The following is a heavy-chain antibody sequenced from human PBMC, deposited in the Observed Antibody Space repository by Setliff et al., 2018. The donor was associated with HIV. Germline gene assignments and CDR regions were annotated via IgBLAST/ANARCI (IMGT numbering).Heavy chain of an antibody. D-gene: IGHD3-9*01. CDR1: GYTFTSYG. V-gene: IGHV7-4-1*02. CDR2: INTYTGNP. J-gene: IGHJ4*02. Sequence: ASVKVSCKASGYTFTSYGMNWVRQAPGQGLEWMGWINTYTGNPTYAQDFTGRFVFSLGTSVSTAYLQISSLTAEDTAVYYCARDFLGDPDWSLDYWGQGTLVTVSS. CDR3: ARDFLGDPDWSLDY.